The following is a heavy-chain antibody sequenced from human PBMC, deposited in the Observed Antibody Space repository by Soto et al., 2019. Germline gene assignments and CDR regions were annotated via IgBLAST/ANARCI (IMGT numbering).Heavy chain of an antibody. D-gene: IGHD5-18*01. J-gene: IGHJ5*02. CDR1: GGSISSYY. V-gene: IGHV4-59*01. CDR3: ARANVDTAMVIWFDP. Sequence: SETLSLTCTVSGGSISSYYWSWIRQPPGKGLEWIGYIYYSGSTNYNPSLKSRVTISVDTSKNQFSLKLSSVTAADTAVYYCARANVDTAMVIWFDPWGQGTLVTVSS. CDR2: IYYSGST.